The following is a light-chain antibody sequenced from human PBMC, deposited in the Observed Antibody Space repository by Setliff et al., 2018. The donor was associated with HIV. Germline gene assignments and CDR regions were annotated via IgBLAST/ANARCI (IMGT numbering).Light chain of an antibody. Sequence: QSALAQPASVSGSPGQSITISCTGTSSDVGAYSLVSWYQQHPGKAPKLMIYEVSNRPSGISNRFSGSKSGNTASLTISGLQAEDEADYYCSSYRSGNTLVFGTGTKVTVL. CDR1: SSDVGAYSL. J-gene: IGLJ1*01. CDR2: EVS. CDR3: SSYRSGNTLV. V-gene: IGLV2-14*01.